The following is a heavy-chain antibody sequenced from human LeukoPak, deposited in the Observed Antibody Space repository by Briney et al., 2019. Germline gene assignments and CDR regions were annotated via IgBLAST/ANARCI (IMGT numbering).Heavy chain of an antibody. J-gene: IGHJ4*02. CDR3: ARTVYSSGSDSFDY. V-gene: IGHV1-2*02. D-gene: IGHD6-19*01. CDR2: INPNSGGT. Sequence: ASVKVSCKASGYTSTGYYMHWVRQAPGQGLEWMGWINPNSGGTNYAQKFQCRVTMTRDTSISTAYMELSRPRSDDTAVYYCARTVYSSGSDSFDYWGQGTLVTVSS. CDR1: GYTSTGYY.